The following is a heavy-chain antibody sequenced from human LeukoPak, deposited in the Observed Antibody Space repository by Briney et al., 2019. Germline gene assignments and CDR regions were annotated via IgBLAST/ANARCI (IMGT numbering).Heavy chain of an antibody. CDR2: INHSGST. D-gene: IGHD6-13*01. V-gene: IGHV4-34*01. CDR1: GGSFSGYY. Sequence: SETLSLTCAVYGGSFSGYYWSWIRQPPGKGLEWIGEINHSGSTNYNPSLKSRVTISVDTSKNQFSLELSSVTAADTAVYYCARGRIAAAGIAGWFDPWGQGTLVTVSS. CDR3: ARGRIAAAGIAGWFDP. J-gene: IGHJ5*02.